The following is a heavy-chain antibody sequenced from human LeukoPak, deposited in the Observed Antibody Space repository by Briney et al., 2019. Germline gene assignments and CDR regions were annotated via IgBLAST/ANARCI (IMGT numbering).Heavy chain of an antibody. Sequence: PGGSLRLSCAASGFTFSSYAMSWVRQAPGKGLERVSAISGRGSITHYADSVKGRFTFSRDSAKNSLYLQMNSLRAEDTAVYYCARCERGLGELSYDYWGQGTLVTVSS. CDR1: GFTFSSYA. D-gene: IGHD3-16*02. J-gene: IGHJ4*02. CDR2: ISGRGSIT. CDR3: ARCERGLGELSYDY. V-gene: IGHV3-23*01.